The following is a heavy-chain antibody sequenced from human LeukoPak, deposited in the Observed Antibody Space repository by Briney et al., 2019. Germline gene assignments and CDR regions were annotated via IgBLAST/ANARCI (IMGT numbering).Heavy chain of an antibody. CDR2: INPNSGGT. Sequence: GASVKVSCKASGYTFTGYYMHWVRQAPGQGLEWMGWINPNSGGTNYAQKFQGRVTMTRDTPISTAYMELSRLRSDDTAVYYCARGSRGSGSYPYGMDVWGQGTLVTVAS. D-gene: IGHD3-10*01. J-gene: IGHJ6*02. CDR1: GYTFTGYY. CDR3: ARGSRGSGSYPYGMDV. V-gene: IGHV1-2*02.